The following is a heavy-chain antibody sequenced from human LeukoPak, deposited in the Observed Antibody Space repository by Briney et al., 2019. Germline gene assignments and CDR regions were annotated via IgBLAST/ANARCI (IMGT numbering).Heavy chain of an antibody. CDR2: INAYNGDT. V-gene: IGHV1-18*01. J-gene: IGHJ4*02. CDR3: ARDGSGVWFDY. D-gene: IGHD3-10*01. CDR1: NYTFTSYG. Sequence: ASVKVSCKASNYTFTSYGISWVRQAPGQGLEWIAWINAYNGDTNYAQKLQGRVTLTTETSTSTAYMELRSLRSDDTAVYYCARDGSGVWFDYWGQGTLVSVSS.